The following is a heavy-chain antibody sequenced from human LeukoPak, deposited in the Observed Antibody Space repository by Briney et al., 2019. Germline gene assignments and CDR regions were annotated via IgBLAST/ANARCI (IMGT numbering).Heavy chain of an antibody. D-gene: IGHD6-19*01. Sequence: SETLSLTCTVSGDSISSGSYYWSWIRQPAGKGLEWIGRIYTCGSTSYNPSLKSRVTISIDTSKTQFSLKLTSVTAADTAVYYCARDSSGWYFGYWGQGTLVTVSS. V-gene: IGHV4-61*02. CDR1: GDSISSGSYY. CDR2: IYTCGST. CDR3: ARDSSGWYFGY. J-gene: IGHJ4*02.